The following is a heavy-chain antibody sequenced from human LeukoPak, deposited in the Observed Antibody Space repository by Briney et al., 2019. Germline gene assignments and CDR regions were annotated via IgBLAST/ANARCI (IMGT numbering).Heavy chain of an antibody. CDR2: IYTSGST. Sequence: SETLSLTCTVSGGSISSYYWSWIRQPAGKGLEWIGRIYTSGSTNYNPSLKSRVTMSVDTSKNQFSLKLSSVTAADTAVYYCARDGDIVVADAFDIWGQGTMVTVSS. V-gene: IGHV4-4*07. CDR3: ARDGDIVVADAFDI. J-gene: IGHJ3*02. D-gene: IGHD2-2*01. CDR1: GGSISSYY.